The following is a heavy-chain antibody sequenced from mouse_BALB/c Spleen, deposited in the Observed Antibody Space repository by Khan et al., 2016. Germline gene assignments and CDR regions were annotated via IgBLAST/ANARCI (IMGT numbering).Heavy chain of an antibody. Sequence: QVQLQQPGPELVKPGASVKISCKASGYSFTSYYIHWVKQRPGQGLEWIGWIFPGSGNTKYNEKFKGRATLTADTSSSTAYMQLSSLTSEDSAVYFWARSYYYGSPYYFGSRGQGTTLTVSS. CDR1: GYSFTSYY. D-gene: IGHD1-1*01. CDR2: IFPGSGNT. V-gene: IGHV1-66*01. CDR3: ARSYYYGSPYYFGS. J-gene: IGHJ2*01.